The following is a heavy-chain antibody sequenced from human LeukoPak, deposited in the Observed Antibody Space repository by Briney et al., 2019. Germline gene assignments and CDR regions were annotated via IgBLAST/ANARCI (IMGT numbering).Heavy chain of an antibody. J-gene: IGHJ4*02. V-gene: IGHV5-51*01. CDR2: IYPGDSDT. Sequence: GESLKISCKGSGYNFATKWIGWVRQMPGKGLEWMGIIYPGDSDTRYSPSFQGQVTISADKSINTAYLQWSSLKASDTAIYYCVRDVPVSYPSGFDYWGQGTLVTVSS. CDR1: GYNFATKW. CDR3: VRDVPVSYPSGFDY. D-gene: IGHD3-10*01.